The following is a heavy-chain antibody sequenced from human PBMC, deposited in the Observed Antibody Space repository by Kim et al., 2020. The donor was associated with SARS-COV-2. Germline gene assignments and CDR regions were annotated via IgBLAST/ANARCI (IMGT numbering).Heavy chain of an antibody. J-gene: IGHJ4*02. CDR2: IYYSGST. CDR3: ARPGGFLPCFDY. Sequence: SETLSLTCTVSGGSISSSSYYWGWIRQPPGKGLEWIGSIYYSGSTYYNPSLKSRVTISVDTSKNQFSLKLSSVTAADTAVYYCARPGGFLPCFDYWGQG. D-gene: IGHD3-10*01. CDR1: GGSISSSSYY. V-gene: IGHV4-39*01.